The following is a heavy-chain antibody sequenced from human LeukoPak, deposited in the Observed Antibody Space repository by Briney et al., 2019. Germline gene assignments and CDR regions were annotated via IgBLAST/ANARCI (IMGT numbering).Heavy chain of an antibody. V-gene: IGHV4-59*02. CDR1: GFTVSSNY. CDR3: ARTPPSDSRSYYNFDY. J-gene: IGHJ4*02. Sequence: PGGSLRLSCAASGFTVSSNYMSWIRQPPGKGLEWIGYIYYSGSTKYNPSLKSRVTLSLDTSENQFSLKLSSVTAADTAVYYCARTPPSDSRSYYNFDYWGPGTLVTVSS. CDR2: IYYSGST. D-gene: IGHD3-10*01.